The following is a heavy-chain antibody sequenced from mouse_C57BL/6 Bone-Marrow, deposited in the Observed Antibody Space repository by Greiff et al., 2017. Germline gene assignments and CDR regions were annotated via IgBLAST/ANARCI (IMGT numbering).Heavy chain of an antibody. V-gene: IGHV1-64*01. D-gene: IGHD2-3*01. CDR3: AGWLLRGWFAY. CDR2: IHPNSGST. CDR1: GYTFTSYW. Sequence: VQLQQPGAELVKPGASVKLSCKASGYTFTSYWMHWVKQRPGQGLEWIGMIHPNSGSTNYNEKFKSKATLTVEKSSSTAYMQLSSLTSEDSAVYYCAGWLLRGWFAYWGQGTLVTVSA. J-gene: IGHJ3*01.